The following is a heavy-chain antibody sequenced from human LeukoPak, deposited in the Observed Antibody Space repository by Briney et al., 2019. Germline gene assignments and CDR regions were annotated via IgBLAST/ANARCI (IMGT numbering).Heavy chain of an antibody. CDR1: GGSFSGYY. D-gene: IGHD3-10*01. CDR2: INHSGST. CDR3: ARRGMGNYPEGY. Sequence: PSETLSLTCAVYGGSFSGYYWSWIRQPPGKGLEWIGEINHSGSTNYNPSLKSRVTISVDTSKNQFSLKLSSVTAADTAVYYCARRGMGNYPEGYWGRGTLVTVSS. V-gene: IGHV4-34*01. J-gene: IGHJ4*02.